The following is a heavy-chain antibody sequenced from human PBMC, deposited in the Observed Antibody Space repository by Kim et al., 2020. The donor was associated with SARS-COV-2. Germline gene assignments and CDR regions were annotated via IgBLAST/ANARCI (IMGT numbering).Heavy chain of an antibody. V-gene: IGHV3-23*01. CDR2: ISVGGDIT. Sequence: GGSLRLSCAASGFTFSTYAMSWVRQAPGLGLEWVSAISVGGDITYYADSVKGRFTISRDSSKNTLYLQMNSLAAADTAIYFCAKIIVATTSALYYYYGM. CDR3: AKIIVATTSALYYYYGM. D-gene: IGHD5-12*01. J-gene: IGHJ6*01. CDR1: GFTFSTYA.